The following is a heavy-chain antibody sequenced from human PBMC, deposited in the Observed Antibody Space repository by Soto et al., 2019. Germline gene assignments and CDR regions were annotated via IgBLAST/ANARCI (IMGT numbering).Heavy chain of an antibody. CDR3: SRDGDFYGLDV. D-gene: IGHD3-3*01. Sequence: GGSLRLSCTFSGFTSDDYDCALTWVRQAPGKGLQWLGLIRGSTYGGTTEYAASVKGRFTISRDDSKGITYLQMNSLKTEDTAVYYCSRDGDFYGLDVWGQGTTVTVYS. CDR2: IRGSTYGGTT. V-gene: IGHV3-49*04. J-gene: IGHJ6*02. CDR1: GFTSDDYDCA.